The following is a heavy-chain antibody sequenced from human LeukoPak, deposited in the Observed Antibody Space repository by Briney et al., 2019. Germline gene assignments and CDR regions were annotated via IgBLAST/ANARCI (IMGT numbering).Heavy chain of an antibody. CDR2: ISGSGYTT. J-gene: IGHJ4*02. CDR1: GLTFTTYA. Sequence: QPGGSLRLSCAASGLTFTTYAMTWVRQAPGKGLEWVSVISGSGYTTFYADSVKGRFTISRDNSKNTLYLQMNSLRAEDMALYYCAKEAANGWTSGYFDCWGQGTLVTVSS. V-gene: IGHV3-23*01. CDR3: AKEAANGWTSGYFDC. D-gene: IGHD6-19*01.